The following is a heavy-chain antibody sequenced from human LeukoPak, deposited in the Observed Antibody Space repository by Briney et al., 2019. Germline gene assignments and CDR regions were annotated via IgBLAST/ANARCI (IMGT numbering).Heavy chain of an antibody. CDR2: IYYSGST. Sequence: SETLSLTCTVSGGSISSSSYYWGWIRQPSGKGLEWIGSIYYSGSTYYNPSLKSRVTISVDTSKNQFSLKLSSVTAADTAVYYCARLIERFDAFDIWGQGTMVTVSS. J-gene: IGHJ3*02. CDR1: GGSISSSSYY. V-gene: IGHV4-39*01. D-gene: IGHD2-21*01. CDR3: ARLIERFDAFDI.